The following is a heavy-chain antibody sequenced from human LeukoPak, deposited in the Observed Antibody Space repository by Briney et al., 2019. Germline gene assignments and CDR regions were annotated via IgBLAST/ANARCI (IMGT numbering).Heavy chain of an antibody. CDR2: IIPILGIA. J-gene: IGHJ4*02. CDR3: ASGDGYNLGTFDY. Sequence: SVKVSCKASGYTFTSYAISWVRQAPGQGLEWMGRIIPILGIANYAQKFQGRVTITADKSTSTAYMELSSLRSEDTAVYYCASGDGYNLGTFDYWGQGTLVTVSS. D-gene: IGHD5-24*01. V-gene: IGHV1-69*04. CDR1: GYTFTSYA.